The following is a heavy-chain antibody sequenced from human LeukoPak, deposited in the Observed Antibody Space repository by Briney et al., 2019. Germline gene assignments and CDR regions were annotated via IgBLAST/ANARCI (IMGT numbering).Heavy chain of an antibody. Sequence: GESLKISCKGSGYSFTSYGISWVRQAPGQGLEWMGWISAYNGNTNYAQKLQGRVTMTTDTSTSTAYMELRSLRSDDTAVYYCARAAAMVSHVDYWGQGTLVTVSS. J-gene: IGHJ4*02. D-gene: IGHD5-18*01. CDR1: GYSFTSYG. CDR2: ISAYNGNT. CDR3: ARAAAMVSHVDY. V-gene: IGHV1-18*01.